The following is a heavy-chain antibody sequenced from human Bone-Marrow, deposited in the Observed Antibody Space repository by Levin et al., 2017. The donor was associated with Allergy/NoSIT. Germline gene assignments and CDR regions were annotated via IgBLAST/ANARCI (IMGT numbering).Heavy chain of an antibody. D-gene: IGHD2-2*01. CDR3: AKDYPPQYCSSTSCYWGGAFDI. CDR2: ISWNSGSI. J-gene: IGHJ3*02. CDR1: GFTFDDYA. Sequence: GGSLRLSCAASGFTFDDYAMHWVRQAPGKGLEWVSGISWNSGSIGYADSVKGRFTISRDNAKNSLYLQMNSLRAEDTALYYCAKDYPPQYCSSTSCYWGGAFDIWGQGTMVTVSS. V-gene: IGHV3-9*01.